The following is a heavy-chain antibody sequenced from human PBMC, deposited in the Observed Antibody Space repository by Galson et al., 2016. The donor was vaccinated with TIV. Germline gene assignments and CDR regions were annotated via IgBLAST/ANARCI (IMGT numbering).Heavy chain of an antibody. V-gene: IGHV1-69*13. CDR3: ARATNYYDNWFDP. D-gene: IGHD3-10*01. CDR2: IIPIFGTT. Sequence: SVKVSCKASGGSFSNYAINWVRQAPGRGLEWMGRIIPIFGTTKYAQKFQGRVTITADESTDTAYVELNSLTSEDTAVYYCARATNYYDNWFDPWGQGTLVTVSS. J-gene: IGHJ5*02. CDR1: GGSFSNYA.